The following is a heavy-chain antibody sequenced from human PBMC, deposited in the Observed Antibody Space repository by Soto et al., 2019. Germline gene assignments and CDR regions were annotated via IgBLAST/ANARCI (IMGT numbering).Heavy chain of an antibody. V-gene: IGHV1-18*01. CDR3: ARDCAGNACYSRHYYAMDV. J-gene: IGHJ6*01. D-gene: IGHD2-8*02. CDR2: ISPYNGNT. CDR1: GYRFTNYI. Sequence: QVQLVQSAAEVKEPGASANVSCQASGYRFTNYIIAWVRQAPGQGLEWMGWISPYNGNTNYARRFRGRVILTTDTSTSTADMEVRSLRSDDTAIYYCARDCAGNACYSRHYYAMDVWRQGTTVNVSS.